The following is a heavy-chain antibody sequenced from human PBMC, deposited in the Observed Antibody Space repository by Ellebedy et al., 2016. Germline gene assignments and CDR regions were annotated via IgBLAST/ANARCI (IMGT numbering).Heavy chain of an antibody. CDR3: ARAGYSYGKGYFDY. Sequence: GESLKISXAASGFTFSSYSMNWVRQAPGKGLEWVANIKQDGSEKYYVDSVKGRFTISRDNAKNSLYLQMNSLRAEDTAVYYCARAGYSYGKGYFDYWGQGTLVTVSS. J-gene: IGHJ4*02. CDR2: IKQDGSEK. V-gene: IGHV3-7*04. D-gene: IGHD5-18*01. CDR1: GFTFSSYS.